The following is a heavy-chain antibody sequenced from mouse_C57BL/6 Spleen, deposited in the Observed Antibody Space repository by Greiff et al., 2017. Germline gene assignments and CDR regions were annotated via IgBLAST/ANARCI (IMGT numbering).Heavy chain of an antibody. CDR3: AMYYYGSSSRYFDV. CDR2: ISYDGSN. V-gene: IGHV3-6*01. Sequence: EVQRVESGPGLVKPSQSLSLTCSVTGYSITSGYYWNWIRQFPGNKLEWMGYISYDGSNNYNPSLKNRISITRDTSKYQFFLKLNSVTTEDTATNYCAMYYYGSSSRYFDVWGTGTTVTVSS. J-gene: IGHJ1*03. CDR1: GYSITSGYY. D-gene: IGHD1-1*01.